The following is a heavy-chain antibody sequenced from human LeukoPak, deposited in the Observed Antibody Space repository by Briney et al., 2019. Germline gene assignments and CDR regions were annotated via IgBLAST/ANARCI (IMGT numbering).Heavy chain of an antibody. D-gene: IGHD3-22*01. Sequence: ASVKVSCKVSGYTLTELSMHWVRQAPGKGLEWMGGFGPEDGETIYAQKFQGRVTMTEDTSTDTAYMELSSLRSEDTAVYYCATGGITMMPRPIQHWGQGTLVTVSS. V-gene: IGHV1-24*01. CDR1: GYTLTELS. J-gene: IGHJ1*01. CDR2: FGPEDGET. CDR3: ATGGITMMPRPIQH.